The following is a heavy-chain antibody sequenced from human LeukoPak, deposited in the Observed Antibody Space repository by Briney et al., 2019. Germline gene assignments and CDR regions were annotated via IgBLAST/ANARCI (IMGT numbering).Heavy chain of an antibody. CDR2: INNDGSSV. J-gene: IGHJ1*01. V-gene: IGHV3-11*01. Sequence: GGSLRLSCVASGFGFSDYYMSWIRQVPGTGLEWVSYINNDGSSVYYTDSVKGRFTMSRDNAKNSLFLQMSRLRAEDTAVYYCAKDDAWGRYKDWGQGTLVTVSS. CDR1: GFGFSDYY. D-gene: IGHD3-16*01. CDR3: AKDDAWGRYKD.